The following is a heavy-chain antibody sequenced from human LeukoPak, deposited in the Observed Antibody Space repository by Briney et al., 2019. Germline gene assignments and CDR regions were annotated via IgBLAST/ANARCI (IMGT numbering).Heavy chain of an antibody. CDR1: GFTFSSFG. D-gene: IGHD3-22*01. CDR2: VLYDGSDK. J-gene: IGHJ3*01. V-gene: IGHV3-30*02. Sequence: GGSLRLSCAASGFTFSSFGMHWVRQAPGKGLEWVTFVLYDGSDKYYADSVKGRFTISRDNAKNSLYLQMNSLRAEDTAVYYCAKGSRPYDSPFDVWGQGTMVTVSS. CDR3: AKGSRPYDSPFDV.